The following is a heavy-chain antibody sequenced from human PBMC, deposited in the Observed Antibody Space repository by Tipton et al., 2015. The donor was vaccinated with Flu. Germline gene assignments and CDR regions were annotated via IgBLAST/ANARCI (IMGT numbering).Heavy chain of an antibody. J-gene: IGHJ4*02. D-gene: IGHD3-16*01. V-gene: IGHV3-11*04. Sequence: GSLRLSCAASGFTFSDYYMTWIRQAPGKGLEWVSYIGGTGNTIYYADSVKGRFSISRDNARNSLYLQMNSLGAEDTAVYYCAREGGMTDYWGQGTLVTVSS. CDR2: IGGTGNTI. CDR1: GFTFSDYY. CDR3: AREGGMTDY.